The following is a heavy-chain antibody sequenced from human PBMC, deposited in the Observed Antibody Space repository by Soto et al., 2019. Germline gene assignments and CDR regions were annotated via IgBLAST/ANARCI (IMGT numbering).Heavy chain of an antibody. Sequence: LSITCTVSGGSITTGGYYWSWIRQLPGKGLEWIGHRYYSESTYYNPSLKSRVSISLDTSKNQFSLKLSFVTAADTAMYYCARTKCSGGSCYSWSLDYWGQGTPVTVSS. CDR3: ARTKCSGGSCYSWSLDY. V-gene: IGHV4-31*03. D-gene: IGHD2-15*01. CDR2: RYYSEST. J-gene: IGHJ4*02. CDR1: GGSITTGGYY.